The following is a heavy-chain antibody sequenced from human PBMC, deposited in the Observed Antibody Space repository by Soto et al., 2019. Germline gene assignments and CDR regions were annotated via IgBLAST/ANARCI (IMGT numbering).Heavy chain of an antibody. CDR2: ISGYNGNT. Sequence: ASVKVSCKASGYIFINYGITWVRQAPGQGLEWMGWISGYNGNTKYADKLQGRVTMTTDTSTTTAYMELRSLRSDDTALYYCARRDTSGFLRYFDNWGQGTLVTVSS. CDR3: ARRDTSGFLRYFDN. D-gene: IGHD3-3*01. V-gene: IGHV1-18*01. J-gene: IGHJ4*02. CDR1: GYIFINYG.